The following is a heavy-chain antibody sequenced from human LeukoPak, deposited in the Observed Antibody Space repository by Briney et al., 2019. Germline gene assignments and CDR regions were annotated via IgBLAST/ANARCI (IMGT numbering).Heavy chain of an antibody. V-gene: IGHV4-39*07. CDR1: GGSISSNGYY. CDR2: IYYSGGT. D-gene: IGHD4-17*01. J-gene: IGHJ6*03. CDR3: ARVPPSILDYGDYYMDV. Sequence: SETLSLTCTVSGGSISSNGYYWAWFRQPPGKGLEWIGSIYYSGGTYYNPSLKSRVTISIDTSKNQFSLKLRSVTAADTAVYYCARVPPSILDYGDYYMDVWGKGTTVTVSS.